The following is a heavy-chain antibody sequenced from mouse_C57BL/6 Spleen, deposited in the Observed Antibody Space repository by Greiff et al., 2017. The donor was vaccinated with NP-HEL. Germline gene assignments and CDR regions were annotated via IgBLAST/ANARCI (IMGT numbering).Heavy chain of an antibody. V-gene: IGHV1-61*01. CDR2: IYPSDSET. CDR3: ARGVYGNYGGWYFDV. CDR1: GYTFTSYW. D-gene: IGHD2-1*01. J-gene: IGHJ1*03. Sequence: QVQLQQPGAELVRPGSSVKLSCKASGYTFTSYWMDWVKQRPGQGLEWIGNIYPSDSETHYNQKFKDKATLTVDKSSSTAYMQLSSLTSEDSAVYYCARGVYGNYGGWYFDVWGTGTTVTVSS.